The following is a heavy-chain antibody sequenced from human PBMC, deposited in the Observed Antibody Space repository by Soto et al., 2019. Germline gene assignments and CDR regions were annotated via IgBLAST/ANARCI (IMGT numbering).Heavy chain of an antibody. J-gene: IGHJ4*02. V-gene: IGHV3-23*01. CDR3: AYKQWLAFDY. Sequence: EVRLLESGGGLVQPGGSLRLSCAACGFTCSSYAMRWVRQAPGKGLEWVSAISGSGGSTYYAGSVKGRLTISRDNSKNTLYLQMNSLRAEDTAVYYCAYKQWLAFDYWSQGTLVTVSS. CDR1: GFTCSSYA. D-gene: IGHD6-19*01. CDR2: ISGSGGST.